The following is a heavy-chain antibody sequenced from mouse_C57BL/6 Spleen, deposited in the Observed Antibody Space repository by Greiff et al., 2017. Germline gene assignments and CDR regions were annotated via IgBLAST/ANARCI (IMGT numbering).Heavy chain of an antibody. CDR1: GYAFSSSW. Sequence: LVESGPELVKPGASVKISCKASGYAFSSSWMNWVKQRPGKGLEWIGRIYPGDGDTNYNGKFKGKATLTADKSSSTAYMQLSSLTSEDSAVYFCARERASTMVTSYYFDYWGQGTTLTVSS. D-gene: IGHD2-2*01. CDR3: ARERASTMVTSYYFDY. V-gene: IGHV1-82*01. J-gene: IGHJ2*01. CDR2: IYPGDGDT.